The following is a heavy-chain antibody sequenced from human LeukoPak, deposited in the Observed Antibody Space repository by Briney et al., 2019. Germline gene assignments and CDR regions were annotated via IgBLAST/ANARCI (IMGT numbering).Heavy chain of an antibody. V-gene: IGHV3-74*01. CDR2: IKTDGTYT. CDR3: VADLGDYADF. J-gene: IGHJ4*02. CDR1: GFTFSRYW. Sequence: QPGGSLRLSCAASGFTFSRYWMHWVRQAPGEGLVWVSRIKTDGTYTSNADSVKGRFTISRDNAKSTLYLQMNSLRVEDTAVHYCVADLGDYADFWGQGTLVTVSS.